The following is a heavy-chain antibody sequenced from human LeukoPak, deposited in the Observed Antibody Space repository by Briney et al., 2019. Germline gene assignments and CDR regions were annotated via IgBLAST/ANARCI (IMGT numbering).Heavy chain of an antibody. CDR1: GFTFSSYE. CDR2: ISSSGSTI. Sequence: GGSLRLSCAASGFTFSSYEMNWVRQAPGKGLEWVSYISSSGSTIYYADSVKGRFTISRDNAKNSLYLQMNSLRAEDTAVYYCARDPGASGSPFDYWSQGTLVTVSS. J-gene: IGHJ4*02. CDR3: ARDPGASGSPFDY. D-gene: IGHD1-26*01. V-gene: IGHV3-48*03.